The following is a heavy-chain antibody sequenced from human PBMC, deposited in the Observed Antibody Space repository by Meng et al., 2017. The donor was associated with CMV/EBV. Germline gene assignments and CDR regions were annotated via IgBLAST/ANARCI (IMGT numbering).Heavy chain of an antibody. D-gene: IGHD4-23*01. V-gene: IGHV3-48*03. J-gene: IGHJ4*02. CDR3: TVGPFDY. CDR2: IRNGTATT. Sequence: GESLKISCAASGFIVNNYDMNWVRQFPGRGLEWVSYIRNGTATTYYADSVKGRFTISRDNARNSLYLQMSNLRAEDTAIYYCTVGPFDYWGQGSLVTVPQ. CDR1: GFIVNNYD.